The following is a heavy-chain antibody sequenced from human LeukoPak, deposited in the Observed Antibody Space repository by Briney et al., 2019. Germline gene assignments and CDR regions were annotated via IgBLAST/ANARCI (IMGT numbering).Heavy chain of an antibody. CDR3: ATDVAAAGNFDY. CDR1: GYTSTSYD. J-gene: IGHJ4*02. Sequence: GASVKVSCKASGYTSTSYDINWVRQATGQGLEWMGWMNPNSGNTGYAQKFQGRVTMTEDTSTDTAYMELSSLRSEDTAVYYCATDVAAAGNFDYWGQGTLVTVSS. CDR2: MNPNSGNT. D-gene: IGHD6-13*01. V-gene: IGHV1-8*01.